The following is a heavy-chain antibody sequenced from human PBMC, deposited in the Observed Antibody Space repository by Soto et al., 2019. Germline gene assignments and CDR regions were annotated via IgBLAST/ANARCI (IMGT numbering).Heavy chain of an antibody. CDR1: GYTFTSYD. J-gene: IGHJ6*03. CDR3: ARGGYGDYNNYYYYYYMDV. CDR2: MNPNSGNT. Sequence: QVQLVQSGAEVKKPGASVKVSCKASGYTFTSYDINWVRQATGQGLEWMGWMNPNSGNTGYAQKLQGRVTMTRNTSISTAYMELSSLRSEDTAVYYCARGGYGDYNNYYYYYYMDVWGKGTTVTVSS. V-gene: IGHV1-8*01. D-gene: IGHD4-17*01.